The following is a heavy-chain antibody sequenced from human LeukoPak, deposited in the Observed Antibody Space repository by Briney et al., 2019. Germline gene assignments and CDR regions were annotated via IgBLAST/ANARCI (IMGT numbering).Heavy chain of an antibody. V-gene: IGHV1-46*01. J-gene: IGHJ6*02. CDR3: AKDREGTSSWMTNYYYYYGMDV. CDR2: INPSGGST. CDR1: GYTFTSYY. D-gene: IGHD6-13*01. Sequence: GASVKVSCKASGYTFTSYYMHWVRQAPGQGLEWMGIINPSGGSTSYAQKFQGRVTMTRDTSTSTVYMELSSLRSEDMAVYYCAKDREGTSSWMTNYYYYYGMDVWGQGTTVTVSS.